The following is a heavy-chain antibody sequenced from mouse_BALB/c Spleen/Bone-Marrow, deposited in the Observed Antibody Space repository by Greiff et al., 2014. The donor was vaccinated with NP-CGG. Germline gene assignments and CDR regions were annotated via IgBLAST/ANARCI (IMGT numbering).Heavy chain of an antibody. Sequence: QVQLQQPGAELVRPGTSVKVSCKASGYAFTNYLIEWIKQRPGQGLEWIGVSNPGSGGTNYNEKFKGKATLTADKSSSTAYMQLSSLTSDDSAVYLCARETVRGFAYWGQGTLVTVSA. CDR2: SNPGSGGT. D-gene: IGHD3-2*01. V-gene: IGHV1-54*01. CDR3: ARETVRGFAY. CDR1: GYAFTNYL. J-gene: IGHJ3*01.